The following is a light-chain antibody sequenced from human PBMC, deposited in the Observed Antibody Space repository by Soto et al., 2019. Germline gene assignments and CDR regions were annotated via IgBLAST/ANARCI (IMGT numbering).Light chain of an antibody. CDR3: SSYTSSSTLV. CDR1: SSDVGGYNY. J-gene: IGLJ3*02. CDR2: EVS. Sequence: QSVLTQPASVSGSPGQSITISCTGTSSDVGGYNYVSWYQQHPGKATKLMIYEVSNRPTGVSNSFSGSKSGNTASLTISGLQAEDEADYYCSSYTSSSTLVFVGGTQLTVL. V-gene: IGLV2-14*01.